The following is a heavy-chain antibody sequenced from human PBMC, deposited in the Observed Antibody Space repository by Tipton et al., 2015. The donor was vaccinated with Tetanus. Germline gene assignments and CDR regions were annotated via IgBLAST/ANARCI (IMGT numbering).Heavy chain of an antibody. D-gene: IGHD6-13*01. J-gene: IGHJ5*02. CDR2: IYYSGST. Sequence: LRLSCTVSGGSISSGDYYWSWIRQPPGKGLEWIGYIYYSGSTYYNPSLKSRVTISVDTSKNQFSLKLSSVTAADTAVYYCASSSSSWGANNWFDPWGQGTLVTVSS. V-gene: IGHV4-30-4*01. CDR3: ASSSSSWGANNWFDP. CDR1: GGSISSGDYY.